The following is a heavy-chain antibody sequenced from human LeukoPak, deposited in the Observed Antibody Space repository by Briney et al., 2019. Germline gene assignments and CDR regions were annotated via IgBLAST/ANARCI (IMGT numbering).Heavy chain of an antibody. J-gene: IGHJ4*02. Sequence: GGSLRLSCAATEFTVSRSYMTWVRQAPGKGLEWVSVLRSGGTIEYTDTVKGRFTISRDISKNTVYLQMNNLRSEDTAVYFCAREGEKADGYNHGLDRWGQGTLVTVSS. D-gene: IGHD5-24*01. CDR1: EFTVSRSY. V-gene: IGHV3-53*01. CDR2: LRSGGTI. CDR3: AREGEKADGYNHGLDR.